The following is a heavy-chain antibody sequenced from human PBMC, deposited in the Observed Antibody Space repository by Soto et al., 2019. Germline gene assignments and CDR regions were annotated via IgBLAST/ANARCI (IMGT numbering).Heavy chain of an antibody. Sequence: QVQLVQSGAEVKKPGSSVRVSCKASGGSFRSYAFSWVRQAPGQGLEWMGGVIPMFGIPKNAQKFQTRVTIGADEFTRTVYMDLRSLRSGDTAIYYCARAYDVRSGNYNGMDVWGQGTTVTVSS. CDR1: GGSFRSYA. J-gene: IGHJ6*02. V-gene: IGHV1-69*01. D-gene: IGHD3-3*01. CDR3: ARAYDVRSGNYNGMDV. CDR2: VIPMFGIP.